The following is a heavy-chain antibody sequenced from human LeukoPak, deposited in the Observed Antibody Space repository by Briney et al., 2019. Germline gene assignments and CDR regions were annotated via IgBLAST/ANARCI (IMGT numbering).Heavy chain of an antibody. CDR3: ARDDHYYYYYMDA. CDR2: ISSSSGTI. J-gene: IGHJ6*03. V-gene: IGHV3-48*01. CDR1: GFTFSTYS. Sequence: PGGSLRLSCAASGFTFSTYSMNWVRQAPGKGLEWVSYISSSSGTIFYADSVKGRFTISRDNAENSLYLQMNSLRAEDTAVYYCARDDHYYYYYMDAWGKGTTVTVSS.